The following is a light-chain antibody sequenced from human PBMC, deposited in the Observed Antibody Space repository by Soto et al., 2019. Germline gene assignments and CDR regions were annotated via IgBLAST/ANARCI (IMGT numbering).Light chain of an antibody. CDR2: EAS. V-gene: IGKV3-11*01. CDR3: QQHAHWPLT. J-gene: IGKJ4*01. Sequence: EIVLTQSPATLSLSPGERAALFCRASQSVGNNLAWYQQKPGQAPGLLIYEASTRATGIPARFSGSGSGTDFTLTISSLEPEDFAVYYCQQHAHWPLTFGGGTKVDIK. CDR1: QSVGNN.